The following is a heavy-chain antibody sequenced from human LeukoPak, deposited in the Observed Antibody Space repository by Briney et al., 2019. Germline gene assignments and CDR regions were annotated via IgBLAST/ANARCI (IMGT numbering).Heavy chain of an antibody. D-gene: IGHD3-22*01. CDR1: GFTFSSYW. V-gene: IGHV3-74*01. J-gene: IGHJ4*02. CDR2: IYRDGSIT. CDR3: ARQGYLVFGEVDY. Sequence: GGSLKLSCAASGFTFSSYWVHCVRQAPGEGLVCVSRIYRDGSITSYADSVKGRFTISRDNAKNTLYLQMNSLRAEDTAVYYCARQGYLVFGEVDYWGQGTLVTVSS.